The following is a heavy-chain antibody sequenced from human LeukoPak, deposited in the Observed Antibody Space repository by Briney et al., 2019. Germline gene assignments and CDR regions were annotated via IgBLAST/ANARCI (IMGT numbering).Heavy chain of an antibody. D-gene: IGHD3-22*01. J-gene: IGHJ1*01. CDR3: ASAPRGYDSSGYQH. V-gene: IGHV1-69*02. Sequence: ASVKVSCKASGGTFSSYTIGWVRQAPGQGLEWMGRIIPILGIANYAQKFQGRVTITADKSTSTAYMELSSLRSEDTAVYYCASAPRGYDSSGYQHWGQGTLVTVSS. CDR1: GGTFSSYT. CDR2: IIPILGIA.